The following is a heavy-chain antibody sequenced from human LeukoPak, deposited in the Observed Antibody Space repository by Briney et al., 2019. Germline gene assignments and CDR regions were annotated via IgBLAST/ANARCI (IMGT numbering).Heavy chain of an antibody. D-gene: IGHD1-26*01. J-gene: IGHJ4*02. CDR1: GFTFSSYS. Sequence: GGSLRLSCAASGFTFSSYSMSWVRQAPGRGLEWVSRISGCGGSTYYAVSVKGRFIISRDNSKNTVNLQMNSRRAEDTALYYCAKTLVGATAYFDSWGQGTLVTVSS. CDR3: AKTLVGATAYFDS. CDR2: ISGCGGST. V-gene: IGHV3-23*01.